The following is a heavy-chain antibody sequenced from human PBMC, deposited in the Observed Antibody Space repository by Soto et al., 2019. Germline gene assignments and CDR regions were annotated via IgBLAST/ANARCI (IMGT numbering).Heavy chain of an antibody. J-gene: IGHJ4*02. CDR1: GGSFSNSG. CDR3: AKDRAGDMSL. CDR2: IIPLFGKS. Sequence: QVQLVQSGPEVTKPGSSVKVSCKASGGSFSNSGISWVRQPPGQGRQWIGGIIPLFGKSDYRQEIQGRVTLTTDESKTTAYMELSSLRSEDSATYYCAKDRAGDMSLWGQGTLVTVSS. D-gene: IGHD2-21*01. V-gene: IGHV1-69*05.